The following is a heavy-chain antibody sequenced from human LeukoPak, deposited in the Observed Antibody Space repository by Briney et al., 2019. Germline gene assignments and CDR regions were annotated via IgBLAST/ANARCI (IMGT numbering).Heavy chain of an antibody. V-gene: IGHV3-74*01. CDR3: ARDCTNGVCPGDY. Sequence: PGGSLRLSCAASGFTFSSYAMSWVRQAPGKGLVWVSRINSDGSSTSYADSVKGRFTISRDNAKNTLYLQMNSLRAEDTAVYYCARDCTNGVCPGDYWGQGTLVTVSS. J-gene: IGHJ4*02. CDR2: INSDGSST. D-gene: IGHD2-8*01. CDR1: GFTFSSYA.